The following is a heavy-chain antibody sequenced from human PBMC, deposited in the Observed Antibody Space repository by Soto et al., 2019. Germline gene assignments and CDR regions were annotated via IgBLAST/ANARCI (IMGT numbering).Heavy chain of an antibody. J-gene: IGHJ4*02. CDR1: GGSFSGYY. V-gene: IGHV4-34*01. D-gene: IGHD3-10*01. CDR3: ARGRVRGVIRY. Sequence: GTLYLSCADYGGSFSGYYWSWIRQPPGKGLEWIGEINHSGSTNYNPSLKSRVTISVDTSKNQFSLKLSSVTAADTAVYYCARGRVRGVIRYWGQGTLVTVSS. CDR2: INHSGST.